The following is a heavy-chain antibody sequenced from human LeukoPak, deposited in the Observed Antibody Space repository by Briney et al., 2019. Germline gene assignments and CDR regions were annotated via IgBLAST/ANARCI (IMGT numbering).Heavy chain of an antibody. CDR2: ISYDGSNK. J-gene: IGHJ4*02. V-gene: IGHV3-30-3*01. CDR3: AIWGGGLFDY. D-gene: IGHD3-16*01. Sequence: GGSLRLSCAASGFTFSSYAMHWVRQAPGKGLEWVAVISYDGSNKYYADSVKGRFTISRDNSKNTLYLQMNSPRAEDTAVYFPAIWGGGLFDYWGQGTLVTVSS. CDR1: GFTFSSYA.